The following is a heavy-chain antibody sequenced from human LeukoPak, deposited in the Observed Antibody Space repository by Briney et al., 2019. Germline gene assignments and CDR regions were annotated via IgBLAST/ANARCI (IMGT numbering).Heavy chain of an antibody. CDR2: AGNKAKSYTT. V-gene: IGHV3-72*01. J-gene: IGHJ6*02. CDR1: GFMFSDYY. CDR3: AADYRGYYYGMDV. Sequence: GGSLRLSCAASGFMFSDYYMDWVRQAPGKGLEWVGRAGNKAKSYTTQYAASVKGRFTISRDDSKNSLYLQMNTLKTEDTAVYYCAADYRGYYYGMDVWGQGTTVTVSS.